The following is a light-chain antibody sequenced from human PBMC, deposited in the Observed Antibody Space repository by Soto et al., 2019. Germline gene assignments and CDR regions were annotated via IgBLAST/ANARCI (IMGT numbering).Light chain of an antibody. V-gene: IGKV1-5*03. J-gene: IGKJ1*01. CDR2: KAA. CDR1: DNIAPW. Sequence: DIQMTQSPSTLSASVGGRCASTCLASDNIAPWVAWYQQKPGKAPKLLIYKAANLADEVPSRFAGSGSGTDFTLTITRLQPDDFATYYCQHYNSFSRTFGQGTRWIS. CDR3: QHYNSFSRT.